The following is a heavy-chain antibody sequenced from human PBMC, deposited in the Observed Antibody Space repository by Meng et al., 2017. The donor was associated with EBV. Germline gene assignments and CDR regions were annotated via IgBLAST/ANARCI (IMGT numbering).Heavy chain of an antibody. CDR1: GFSLSIRGVG. CDR2: IYWDDDK. J-gene: IGHJ4*02. V-gene: IGHV2-5*02. D-gene: IGHD6-6*01. CDR3: AHIIAARPFDY. Sequence: LKAFVPPLVKPTQPLTLTCTFSGFSLSIRGVGVGWIRQPPGKALEWLALIYWDDDKRYSPSLKSRLTITKDTSKNQVVLTMTNMDPVDAATYYCAHIIAARPFDYWGQGTLVTVSS.